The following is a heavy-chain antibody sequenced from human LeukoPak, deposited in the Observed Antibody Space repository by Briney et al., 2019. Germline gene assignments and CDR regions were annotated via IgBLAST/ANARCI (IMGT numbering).Heavy chain of an antibody. V-gene: IGHV3-23*01. CDR1: GFTVSSNS. D-gene: IGHD1-26*01. CDR3: AKVDSGSWRKMNYFDD. Sequence: GGSLRLSCTVSGFTVSSNSMSWVRQAPGKGLEWVSGISWNSGSIGYADSVKGRFTISRDNSKNTLYLQMNSLRAEDTAVYYCAKVDSGSWRKMNYFDDWGQGTLVTVSS. J-gene: IGHJ4*02. CDR2: ISWNSGSI.